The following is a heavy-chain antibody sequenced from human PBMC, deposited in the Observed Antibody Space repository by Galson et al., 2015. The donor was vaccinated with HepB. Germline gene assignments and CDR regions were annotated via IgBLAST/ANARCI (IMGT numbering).Heavy chain of an antibody. Sequence: SLRLSCAASGFSFTYYGMHWVRQAPGKGLEWVTLISYNGINEYYADSVKGRFTVSRDNSKNTLDLQMNSLRPEDTAVYYCAREGEGLSYYGMDVWGQGTTVTVSS. CDR2: ISYNGINE. V-gene: IGHV3-30*03. D-gene: IGHD2-21*01. J-gene: IGHJ6*02. CDR1: GFSFTYYG. CDR3: AREGEGLSYYGMDV.